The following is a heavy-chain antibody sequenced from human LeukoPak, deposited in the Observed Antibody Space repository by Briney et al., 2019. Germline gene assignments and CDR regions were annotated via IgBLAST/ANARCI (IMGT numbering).Heavy chain of an antibody. Sequence: GGSLRLSCSASGFTFSSYAMHWVRQAPGKGLEYVSSISSNGGSTYYADSVKGRFTISRDNSKNTLFLQMSSLRTEDTAVYYCASPYSGYDYNFDHWGQGTLVTVSS. CDR3: ASPYSGYDYNFDH. D-gene: IGHD5-12*01. V-gene: IGHV3-64D*06. J-gene: IGHJ4*02. CDR1: GFTFSSYA. CDR2: ISSNGGST.